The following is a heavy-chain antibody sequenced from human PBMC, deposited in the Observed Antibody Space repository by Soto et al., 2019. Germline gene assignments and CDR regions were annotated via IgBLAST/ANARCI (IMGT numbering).Heavy chain of an antibody. D-gene: IGHD5-18*01. Sequence: ASVKVSCKASGYTFTGYYMHWVRQAPGQGLEWMGWINPNSGGTNCAQKFQGWVTMTRDTSISTAYMELSRLRSDDTAVYYCARDRWVVRGVDTATGAPYYYYGMDVWGPGTTVTVYS. J-gene: IGHJ6*02. CDR3: ARDRWVVRGVDTATGAPYYYYGMDV. CDR1: GYTFTGYY. V-gene: IGHV1-2*04. CDR2: INPNSGGT.